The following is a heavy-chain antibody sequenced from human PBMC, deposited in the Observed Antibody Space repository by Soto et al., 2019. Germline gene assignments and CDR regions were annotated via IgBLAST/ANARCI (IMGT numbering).Heavy chain of an antibody. CDR1: GFTFSDYY. Sequence: PGGSLRLSCAASGFTFSDYYMSWIRQAPGKGLEWVSYISSSGSTIYYADSVKGRFTISRDSAKNSLYLQMNSLRAEDTAVYYCARTRITMVRGAHFDYWGQGTLVTVSS. D-gene: IGHD3-10*01. V-gene: IGHV3-11*01. CDR2: ISSSGSTI. J-gene: IGHJ4*02. CDR3: ARTRITMVRGAHFDY.